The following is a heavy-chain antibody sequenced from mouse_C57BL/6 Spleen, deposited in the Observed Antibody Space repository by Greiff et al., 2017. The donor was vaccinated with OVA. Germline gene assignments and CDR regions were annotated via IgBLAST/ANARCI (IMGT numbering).Heavy chain of an antibody. CDR2: IDPSDSYT. J-gene: IGHJ1*03. D-gene: IGHD1-1*01. Sequence: VKQSCKASGYTFTSYWMQWVKQRPGQGLEWIGEIDPSDSYTNYNQKFKGKATLTVDTSSSTAYMQLSSLTSEDSAVYYCARSPVVRYFDVWGTGTTVTVSS. CDR3: ARSPVVRYFDV. CDR1: GYTFTSYW. V-gene: IGHV1-50*01.